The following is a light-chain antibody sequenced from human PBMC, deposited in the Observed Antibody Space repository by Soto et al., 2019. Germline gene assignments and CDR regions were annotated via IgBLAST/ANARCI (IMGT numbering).Light chain of an antibody. CDR1: RNVNNND. CDR3: QQYGSSPVT. Sequence: EIVLMQSPVTLSLSPGERATLSSRASRNVNNNDLAWYQQRRGQAPRLLIYGASSRATGIPDRFSASGSGTDFTLTISRLEPEDFAVYFCQQYGSSPVTFGQGTRLEIK. J-gene: IGKJ5*01. CDR2: GAS. V-gene: IGKV3-20*01.